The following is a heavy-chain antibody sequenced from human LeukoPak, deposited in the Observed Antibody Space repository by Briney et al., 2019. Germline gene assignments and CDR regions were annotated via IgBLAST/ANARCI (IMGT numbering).Heavy chain of an antibody. CDR2: IYYSGST. D-gene: IGHD3-22*01. Sequence: SETLSLTCTVSGGSVSSGSYYWSWIRQPPGKGLEWIGYIYYSGSTNYNPPLKSRVTISVDTSKNQFSLKLSSVTAADTAVYYCARFINYYDSSGYPQYYGMDVWGQGTTVTVSS. CDR1: GGSVSSGSYY. CDR3: ARFINYYDSSGYPQYYGMDV. J-gene: IGHJ6*02. V-gene: IGHV4-61*01.